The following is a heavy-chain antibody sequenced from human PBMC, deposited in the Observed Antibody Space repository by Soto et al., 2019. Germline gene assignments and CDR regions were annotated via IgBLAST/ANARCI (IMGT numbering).Heavy chain of an antibody. CDR1: GYTFTGYY. J-gene: IGHJ6*03. CDR2: INPNSGGT. CDR3: ARSNDFWSGHYYMHV. Sequence: QVQLVQSGAEVQKPGASVKVSCKASGYTFTGYYMHWVRQAPGQGLEWMGWINPNSGGTNCAQKFQGWVTMTRATSISTAYMELSRLRSADTAVYYCARSNDFWSGHYYMHVWGKGTTVTVSS. D-gene: IGHD3-3*01. V-gene: IGHV1-2*04.